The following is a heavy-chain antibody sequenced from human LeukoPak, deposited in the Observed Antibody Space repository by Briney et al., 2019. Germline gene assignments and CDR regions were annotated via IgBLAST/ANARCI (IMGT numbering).Heavy chain of an antibody. CDR2: ISSSSIYI. Sequence: GGSLRLSCAASGFTFRSYAMNWVRQAPGKGLEWVSSISSSSIYIYYTNSVKGRFTISRDNANNSVYLQMNSLRAEDTAIYYCAREDSEDTVVVPAAGYLDVWGKGTAVTVSS. CDR1: GFTFRSYA. D-gene: IGHD2-2*01. V-gene: IGHV3-21*01. CDR3: AREDSEDTVVVPAAGYLDV. J-gene: IGHJ6*04.